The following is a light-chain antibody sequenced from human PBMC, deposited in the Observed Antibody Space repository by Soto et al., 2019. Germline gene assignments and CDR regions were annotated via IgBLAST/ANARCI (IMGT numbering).Light chain of an antibody. Sequence: QSVLTQPPSVSGTPGQRISISCTGTSSNLGADYDVHWYQPLPGTAPRLLIFGNRVRPSGVPDRFSGSKSGTSASLAITGLQAEDEAVYYCQSYDNSLTSAIFGAGTKLTVL. CDR2: GNR. CDR3: QSYDNSLTSAI. V-gene: IGLV1-40*01. J-gene: IGLJ2*01. CDR1: SSNLGADYD.